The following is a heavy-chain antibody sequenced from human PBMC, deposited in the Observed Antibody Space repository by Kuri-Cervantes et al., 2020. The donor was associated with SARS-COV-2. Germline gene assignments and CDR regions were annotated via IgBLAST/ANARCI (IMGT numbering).Heavy chain of an antibody. V-gene: IGHV3-7*01. CDR3: ARAYGFLRYIYYMDV. D-gene: IGHD4-17*01. J-gene: IGHJ6*03. CDR1: GFTFNGYW. CDR2: IKRDGSEE. Sequence: GGSLRLSCAASGFTFNGYWMSWVRQAPGKGLEWVANIKRDGSEEYYVDSVKGRFTISRDNAEDSLYLQMSSLRAEDTAVYYRARAYGFLRYIYYMDVWGRGTTVTVSS.